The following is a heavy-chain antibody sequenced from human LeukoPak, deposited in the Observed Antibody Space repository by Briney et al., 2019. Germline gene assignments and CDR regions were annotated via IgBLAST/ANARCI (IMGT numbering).Heavy chain of an antibody. J-gene: IGHJ4*02. Sequence: GGSLRPSCAASGFPFSVSWMHWFRQVPGKGLMWVSRITTDETTTYADSVRGRFSISRDNAKNTVYLQMNSLRVEDTAVYYCAKDWFATTDYWGQGILVTVSS. CDR3: AKDWFATTDY. CDR2: ITTDETT. CDR1: GFPFSVSW. V-gene: IGHV3-74*01. D-gene: IGHD3-3*01.